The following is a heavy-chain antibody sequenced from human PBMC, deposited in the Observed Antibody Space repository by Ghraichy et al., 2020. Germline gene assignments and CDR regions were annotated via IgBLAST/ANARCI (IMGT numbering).Heavy chain of an antibody. CDR3: ATDGRLTVPDV. D-gene: IGHD1-26*01. Sequence: GGSLRLSCTASGFNVSRKYMSWVRQAPGKGLEWVSALYSGGTTHYADSVKGRFTISRDNSKNTLYLQMNSLRVEDTAVYYCATDGRLTVPDVWGQGTTVAVSS. V-gene: IGHV3-53*01. J-gene: IGHJ6*02. CDR1: GFNVSRKY. CDR2: LYSGGTT.